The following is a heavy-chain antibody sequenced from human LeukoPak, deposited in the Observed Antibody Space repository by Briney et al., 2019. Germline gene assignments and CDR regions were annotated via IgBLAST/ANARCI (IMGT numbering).Heavy chain of an antibody. V-gene: IGHV3-30*18. CDR1: GFTFSSYG. CDR2: ISYDGSNK. J-gene: IGHJ6*02. CDR3: AKEEGIRFLEWLSQNYYYYGMDV. D-gene: IGHD3-3*01. Sequence: GGSLRPSCAASGFTFSSYGMHWVRQAPGKGLEWVAVISYDGSNKYYADSVKGRFTISRDNSKNTLYLQMNSLRAEDTAVYYCAKEEGIRFLEWLSQNYYYYGMDVWGQGTTVTVSS.